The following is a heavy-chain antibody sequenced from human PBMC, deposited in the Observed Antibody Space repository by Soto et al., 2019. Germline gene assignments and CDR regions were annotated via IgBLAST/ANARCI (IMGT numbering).Heavy chain of an antibody. CDR2: LTDTGGST. D-gene: IGHD6-13*01. V-gene: IGHV3-23*01. CDR1: GFTFNTYP. J-gene: IGHJ4*02. CDR3: AKGGISTTGLHF. Sequence: EVQLLESGGGLVHPGGSLRLSCAASGFTFNTYPMSWVRQAPGKGLEWVSSLTDTGGSTYYADSLKGRFTVYRDNSKNTLYMQMNSLRAEDTAVYYCAKGGISTTGLHFWGQGTLVTVSS.